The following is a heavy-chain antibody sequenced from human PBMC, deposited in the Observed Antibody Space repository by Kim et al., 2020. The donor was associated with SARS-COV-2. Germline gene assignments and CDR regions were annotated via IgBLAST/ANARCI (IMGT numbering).Heavy chain of an antibody. D-gene: IGHD3-10*01. Sequence: ASVKVSCKASGYTFTSYGISWVRQAPGQGLEWMGWISAYNGNTNYAQKLQGRVTMTTDTSTSTAYMELRSLRSDDTAVYYCARVGNYYGSGSPPPTYYFDYWGQGTLVTVSS. V-gene: IGHV1-18*01. CDR1: GYTFTSYG. CDR2: ISAYNGNT. CDR3: ARVGNYYGSGSPPPTYYFDY. J-gene: IGHJ4*02.